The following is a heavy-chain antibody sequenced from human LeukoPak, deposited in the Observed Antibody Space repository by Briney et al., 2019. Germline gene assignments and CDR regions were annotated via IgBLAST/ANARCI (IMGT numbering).Heavy chain of an antibody. Sequence: ASVKVSCKASGYTFTNYDINWVRQATGQGLEWMGWMNPNSGNTGYAQKFQGRVTMTRNTSISTAYMELSSLRSEDTAVYYCARGLDGGSYYYYYYMDVWGKGTTVTVSS. CDR1: GYTFTNYD. CDR2: MNPNSGNT. CDR3: ARGLDGGSYYYYYYMDV. D-gene: IGHD4-23*01. V-gene: IGHV1-8*01. J-gene: IGHJ6*03.